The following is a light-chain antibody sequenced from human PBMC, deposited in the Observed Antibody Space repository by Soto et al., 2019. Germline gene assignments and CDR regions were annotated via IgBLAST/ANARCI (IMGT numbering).Light chain of an antibody. CDR1: SSDVGGYNY. V-gene: IGLV2-8*01. Sequence: QSALTQPPSASGSPGQSVTISCTGTSSDVGGYNYVSWYQQHPGKAPKLMIYEVSKRPSGVPDRFSGSKSGNTASLTVSGIQAEDEADYYCSSYGGSKTVFGGGTKLTVL. CDR3: SSYGGSKTV. J-gene: IGLJ2*01. CDR2: EVS.